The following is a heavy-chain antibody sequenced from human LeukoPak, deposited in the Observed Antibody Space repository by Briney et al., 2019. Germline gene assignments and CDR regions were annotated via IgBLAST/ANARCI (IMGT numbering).Heavy chain of an antibody. D-gene: IGHD3-10*01. CDR2: INTDGSST. CDR1: GGSISSGGYS. CDR3: ARKAPMAVYYYYYMDV. V-gene: IGHV3-74*01. Sequence: ETLSLTCAVSGGSISSGGYSWSWIRHPPGKGLVWVSRINTDGSSTNYAESVKGRFTISRDNAKKTLYLQMNSLRAEDTAVYYCARKAPMAVYYYYYMDVWGKGTTVTISS. J-gene: IGHJ6*03.